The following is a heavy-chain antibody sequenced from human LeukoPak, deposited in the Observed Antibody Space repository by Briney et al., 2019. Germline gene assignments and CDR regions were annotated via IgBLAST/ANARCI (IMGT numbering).Heavy chain of an antibody. CDR3: ARDAAAEGWFDP. Sequence: SETLSLTCTVSGGSISSYYWSWIRQPPGKGLEWIGYIYYSGSTNYNPSLRSRVTISVDTSKNQFSLKLSSVTAADTAVYYCARDAAAEGWFDPWGQGTLVTVSS. CDR2: IYYSGST. D-gene: IGHD6-13*01. CDR1: GGSISSYY. V-gene: IGHV4-59*01. J-gene: IGHJ5*02.